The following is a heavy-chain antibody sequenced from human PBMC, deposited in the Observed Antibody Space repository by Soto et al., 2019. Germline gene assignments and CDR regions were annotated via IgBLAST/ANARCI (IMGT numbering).Heavy chain of an antibody. CDR1: GGTFSSYA. Sequence: QVQLVQSGAEVKKPGSSVKVSCKASGGTFSSYAISWVRQAPGQGLEWMGGIIPIFGTAHYAQKFQGRVTITADESTSTAYMERSSLRSEDTAVYYCAVGKGGTTSYWDYYGMDVWGQGTTVTVSS. CDR3: AVGKGGTTSYWDYYGMDV. CDR2: IIPIFGTA. J-gene: IGHJ6*02. V-gene: IGHV1-69*01. D-gene: IGHD1-7*01.